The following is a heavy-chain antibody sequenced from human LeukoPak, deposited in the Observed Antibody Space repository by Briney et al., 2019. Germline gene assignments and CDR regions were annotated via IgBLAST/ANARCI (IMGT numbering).Heavy chain of an antibody. V-gene: IGHV1-8*01. CDR2: MNPNSGNT. Sequence: ASVKVSCKASGYTFTSYDINWVRQATGQGLEWMGWMNPNSGNTGYAQKFQGRVTMTRNTSISTAYMELSSLRSEDTAVYYCASGRCYDYRSDYYPGYCYYGMDVWGQGTRVTVSS. D-gene: IGHD3-3*01. CDR3: ASGRCYDYRSDYYPGYCYYGMDV. J-gene: IGHJ6*02. CDR1: GYTFTSYD.